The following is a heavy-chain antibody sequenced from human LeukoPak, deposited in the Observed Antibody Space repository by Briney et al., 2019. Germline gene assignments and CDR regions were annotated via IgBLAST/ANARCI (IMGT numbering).Heavy chain of an antibody. CDR2: IWYDGSNK. V-gene: IGHV3-33*06. CDR3: AKDWEPYNWNYVGY. D-gene: IGHD1-20*01. CDR1: GFTFSSYG. J-gene: IGHJ4*02. Sequence: GRSLRLSCAASGFTFSSYGMQWVRQAAGKGLEWVAVIWYDGSNKYYADSVKGRFTISRDNSKNTLYLQMNSLRAEDTAVYYCAKDWEPYNWNYVGYWGQGTLVTVSS.